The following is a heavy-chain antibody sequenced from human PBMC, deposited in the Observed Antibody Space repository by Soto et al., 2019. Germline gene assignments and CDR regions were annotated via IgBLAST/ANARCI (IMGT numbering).Heavy chain of an antibody. Sequence: EVQLVQSGAEVKKPGESLKISCKGSGYSFTSYWIGWVRQMPGKGLEWMGIIYPGDSDTRYSPSFQGQVTISADKSISTAYLQWSSLKASDTAMYYCARRKILTGYHQANWFDPWGQGTLVTVSS. V-gene: IGHV5-51*01. D-gene: IGHD3-9*01. CDR1: GYSFTSYW. CDR3: ARRKILTGYHQANWFDP. J-gene: IGHJ5*02. CDR2: IYPGDSDT.